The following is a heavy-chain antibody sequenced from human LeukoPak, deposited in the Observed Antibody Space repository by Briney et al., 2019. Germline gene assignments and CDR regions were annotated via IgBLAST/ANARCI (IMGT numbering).Heavy chain of an antibody. D-gene: IGHD6-13*01. CDR3: ARAVAAGTWAFDI. CDR1: GYTFTSYY. Sequence: ASVKVSCKASGYTFTSYYMHWVRQAPGQGLEWMGIINPSGGSTSYAQKFQGRVTMTRDTSISTAYMELSRLRSDDTAVYYCARAVAAGTWAFDIWGQGTMVTVSS. V-gene: IGHV1-46*01. CDR2: INPSGGST. J-gene: IGHJ3*02.